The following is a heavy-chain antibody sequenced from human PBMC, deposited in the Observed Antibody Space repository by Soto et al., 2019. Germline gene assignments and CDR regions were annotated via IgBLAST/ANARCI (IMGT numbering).Heavy chain of an antibody. Sequence: SETLSLTCTVSGGSISSYYWSWIRQPPGKGLEWIGYIYYSGSTNYNPSLKSRVTISVDTSKNQFSLKLSSVTAADTGVYYCVRRAPVTPFDYWGQGTLVNVS. CDR2: IYYSGST. V-gene: IGHV4-59*01. J-gene: IGHJ4*02. D-gene: IGHD4-17*01. CDR1: GGSISSYY. CDR3: VRRAPVTPFDY.